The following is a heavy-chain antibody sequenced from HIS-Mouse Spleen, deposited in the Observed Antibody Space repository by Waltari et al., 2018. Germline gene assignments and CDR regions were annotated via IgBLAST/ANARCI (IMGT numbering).Heavy chain of an antibody. CDR1: GYTFTSYD. CDR3: ARGHDYSNYFDY. Sequence: QVQLVQSGAEVKKPGASVKASCTASGYTFTSYDITWVRQATGQGLEWMGWMNPNSGNTGYAQKFQGRVTMTRNTSISTAYMELSSLRSEDTAVYYCARGHDYSNYFDYWGQGTLVTVSS. CDR2: MNPNSGNT. J-gene: IGHJ4*02. D-gene: IGHD4-4*01. V-gene: IGHV1-8*01.